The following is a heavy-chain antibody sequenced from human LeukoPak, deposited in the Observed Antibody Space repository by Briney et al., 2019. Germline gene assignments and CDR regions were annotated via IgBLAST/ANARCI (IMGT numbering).Heavy chain of an antibody. CDR3: AVYKWNGSFDS. CDR1: GGSISSYY. V-gene: IGHV4-59*12. J-gene: IGHJ4*02. Sequence: RPSETLSLTCTVSGGSISSYYWSWIRQPPGKGLEWIGYIYYSGSTNYNPSLKSRVTISVDTSKNQFSLKMRSVTAADTAVYYCAVYKWNGSFDSWGQGTLVTVSS. CDR2: IYYSGST. D-gene: IGHD1-20*01.